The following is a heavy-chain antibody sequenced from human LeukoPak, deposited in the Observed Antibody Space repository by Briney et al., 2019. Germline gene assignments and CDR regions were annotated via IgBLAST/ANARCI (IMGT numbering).Heavy chain of an antibody. CDR2: ISASGGTK. J-gene: IGHJ4*02. V-gene: IGHV3-23*01. Sequence: AGSLTLSCAASGFTFSSYDLSWVRQAPGKGLEWVAVISASGGTKYYADLVKGRFTFSRATTKDTVHLQMHRLGAEDTAVYYCAYGDVLPSYPTFDYWGQGTLVPVS. CDR1: GFTFSSYD. CDR3: AYGDVLPSYPTFDY. D-gene: IGHD3-16*02.